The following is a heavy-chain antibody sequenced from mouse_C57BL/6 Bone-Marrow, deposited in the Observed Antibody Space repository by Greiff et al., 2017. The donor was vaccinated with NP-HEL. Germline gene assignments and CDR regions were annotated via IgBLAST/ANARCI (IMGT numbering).Heavy chain of an antibody. D-gene: IGHD2-5*01. CDR3: ARYSNLYAMDY. V-gene: IGHV5-15*01. CDR1: GFTFSDYG. J-gene: IGHJ4*01. Sequence: EVNLVESGGGLVQPGGSLKLSCAASGFTFSDYGMAWVRQAPRKGPEWVAFISNLAYSIYYADTVTGRFTISRENAKNTLYLEMSSLRSEDTAMYYCARYSNLYAMDYWGQGTSVTVSS. CDR2: ISNLAYSI.